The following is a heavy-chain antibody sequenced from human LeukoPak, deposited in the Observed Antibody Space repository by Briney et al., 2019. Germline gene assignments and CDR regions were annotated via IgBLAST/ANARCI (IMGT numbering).Heavy chain of an antibody. CDR2: IFNTGST. CDR3: ARLIASSWRLDP. J-gene: IGHJ5*02. D-gene: IGHD6-13*01. Sequence: SETLSLTCSVSGGSITASYWSWIRQSPGKGLEWIGYIFNTGSTNYNASLRSRVTISLDTSNNQFSLKLSSVTAADTAVYYCARLIASSWRLDPWGQGTLVTVSS. CDR1: GGSITASY. V-gene: IGHV4-59*08.